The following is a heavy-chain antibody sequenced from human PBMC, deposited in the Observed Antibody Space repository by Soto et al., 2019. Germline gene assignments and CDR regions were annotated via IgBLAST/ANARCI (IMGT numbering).Heavy chain of an antibody. Sequence: DLEESGGGLVQPGGSLRLSCVDSGLTFSTYWMTWVRQAPGKGLEWVANIRHDGSERNYVDSVKGRFSISRDNARKSLYLDMNSLRAEDTAVYFCARDRGHTGYDLNDYWGQGTLVTVSS. CDR3: ARDRGHTGYDLNDY. J-gene: IGHJ4*02. CDR1: GLTFSTYW. V-gene: IGHV3-7*01. CDR2: IRHDGSER. D-gene: IGHD5-12*01.